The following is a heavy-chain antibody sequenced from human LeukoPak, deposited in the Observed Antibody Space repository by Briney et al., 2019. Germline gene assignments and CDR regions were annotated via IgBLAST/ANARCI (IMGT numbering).Heavy chain of an antibody. CDR1: GFTLSNYE. Sequence: GGSLRLSCAPSGFTLSNYETNWVRLTPGKGLEWISYITKGGATVLYAESVKGRFTISRDNANSSLYLQMNSLRAEDTAVYFCARLSVSITRRFDLWGQGTLVTVSS. CDR3: ARLSVSITRRFDL. CDR2: ITKGGATV. D-gene: IGHD3-3*01. V-gene: IGHV3-48*03. J-gene: IGHJ5*02.